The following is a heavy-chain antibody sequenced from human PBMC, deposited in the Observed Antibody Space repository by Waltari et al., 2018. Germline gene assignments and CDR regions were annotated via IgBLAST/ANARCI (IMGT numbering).Heavy chain of an antibody. D-gene: IGHD4-17*01. Sequence: QVQLVESGGGVVQPGRSLRLSCAASGSTFSSYGMHRVRQAPGKGLEWVAVIWYDGSNKYYADSVKGRFTISRDNSKNTLYLQMNSLRAEDTAVYYCARELTTGAFDIWGQGTMVTVSS. CDR2: IWYDGSNK. CDR1: GSTFSSYG. CDR3: ARELTTGAFDI. J-gene: IGHJ3*02. V-gene: IGHV3-33*01.